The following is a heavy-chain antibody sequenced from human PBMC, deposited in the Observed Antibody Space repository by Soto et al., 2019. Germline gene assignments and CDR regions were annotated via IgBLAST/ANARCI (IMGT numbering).Heavy chain of an antibody. CDR3: VRDCLSQLDHYYYYGMDV. J-gene: IGHJ6*02. V-gene: IGHV3-30-3*01. CDR2: ISYDGSNK. CDR1: GFTFSSYA. Sequence: GGSLRLSCAASGFTFSSYAMHWVRQAPGKGLEWVAVISYDGSNKYYADSVKGRFTISRDNSKNTLYLQMNSLRAEDTAVYYYVRDCLSQLDHYYYYGMDVWGQGTTVTVSS. D-gene: IGHD6-13*01.